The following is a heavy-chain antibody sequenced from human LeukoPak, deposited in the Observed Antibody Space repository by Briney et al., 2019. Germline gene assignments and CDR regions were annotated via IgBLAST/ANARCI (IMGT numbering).Heavy chain of an antibody. CDR3: ARDRSGYVKNNWFDP. Sequence: SETLSLTCTVSGGSISSGGYYWSWIRQHPGKGLEWIGYIYYSGSTYYNPSLKSRVTISVDMSKNRFSLKLSSVTAADTAVYYCARDRSGYVKNNWFDPWGQGTLVTVSS. D-gene: IGHD5-12*01. J-gene: IGHJ5*02. V-gene: IGHV4-31*03. CDR2: IYYSGST. CDR1: GGSISSGGYY.